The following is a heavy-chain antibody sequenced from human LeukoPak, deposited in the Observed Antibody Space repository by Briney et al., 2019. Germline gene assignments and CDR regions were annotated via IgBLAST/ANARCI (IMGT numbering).Heavy chain of an antibody. D-gene: IGHD1-26*01. CDR3: ARRFGVGADDAFDI. CDR1: GYILTNNW. V-gene: IGHV5-51*01. CDR2: IYPGHSDT. J-gene: IGHJ3*02. Sequence: GASLKISCKVSGYILTNNWIGWGRQVPGKGLEWRGLIYPGHSDTRYSPSFQGQVTISADKSISTAYLQWSSLKASDTAMYYCARRFGVGADDAFDIWGQGTMVTVSS.